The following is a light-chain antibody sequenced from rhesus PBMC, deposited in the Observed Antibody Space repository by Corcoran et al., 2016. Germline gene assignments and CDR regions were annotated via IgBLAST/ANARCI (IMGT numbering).Light chain of an antibody. Sequence: EIVLTQSPTSMAVSQGERVTISCTASSSVSTSYLHWYQQKPGFPPRLIVYRTSNLASGVPARVSCSGSGPSYTLTISSMEAEDAANYYCQQGNSIPYSFGQGTKVEIK. CDR1: SSVSTSY. CDR3: QQGNSIPYS. CDR2: RTS. J-gene: IGKJ2*01. V-gene: IGKV3-35*01.